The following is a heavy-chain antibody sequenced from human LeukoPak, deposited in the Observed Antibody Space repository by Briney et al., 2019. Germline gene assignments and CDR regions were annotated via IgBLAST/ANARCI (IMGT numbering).Heavy chain of an antibody. CDR1: GFTFSTYG. CDR2: ISYDGSNE. J-gene: IGHJ4*02. D-gene: IGHD2-21*01. CDR3: AKEFNRGLPDY. Sequence: PGRSLRLSCAASGFTFSTYGMHWVRQAPGKGLEWVAVISYDGSNEYYADSVKGRFTISRDNSKNILYLQMSSLRAEDTAVYYCAKEFNRGLPDYWGQGTLVTVPS. V-gene: IGHV3-30*18.